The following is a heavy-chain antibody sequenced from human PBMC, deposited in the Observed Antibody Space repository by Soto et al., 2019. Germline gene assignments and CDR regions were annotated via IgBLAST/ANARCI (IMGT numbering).Heavy chain of an antibody. V-gene: IGHV1-8*01. CDR3: ARRKERSGPYYLDL. Sequence: ASVKVSCKASGFTFITYDFSWVRQAAGQGLEWMGWMNPNNGNAGFAQKFRDRITMTRNTSTSTAYLELSSLRSDDSAVYFCARRKERSGPYYLDLWGQGTQVTVSS. CDR1: GFTFITYD. CDR2: MNPNNGNA. D-gene: IGHD6-25*01. J-gene: IGHJ4*02.